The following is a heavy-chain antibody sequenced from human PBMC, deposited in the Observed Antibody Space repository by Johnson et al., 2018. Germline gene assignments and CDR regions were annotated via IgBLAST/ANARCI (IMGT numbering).Heavy chain of an antibody. CDR2: ISYDGSNK. CDR1: GFTFSSYA. V-gene: IGHV3-30-3*01. CDR3: ARDTRGNSWAYYRDG. Sequence: VQLVESGGGVVQPGRSLRLSCAASGFTFSSYAMHWVRQAPGKGLEWVAVISYDGSNKYYADSVKGRFTISRDNSKNTLYLQMNSLRAEDTAVYYCARDTRGNSWAYYRDGWGKGTTVTVSS. J-gene: IGHJ6*03. D-gene: IGHD4-23*01.